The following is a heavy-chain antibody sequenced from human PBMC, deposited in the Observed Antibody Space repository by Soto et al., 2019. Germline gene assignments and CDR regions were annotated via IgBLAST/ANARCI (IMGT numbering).Heavy chain of an antibody. J-gene: IGHJ3*02. D-gene: IGHD3-16*01. CDR1: DGSIIRYC. CDR2: IYYSGST. CDR3: ARDNPHLGDAFDI. Sequence: ASQPKSHTCTVVDGSIIRYCWIWIRKPPGKGLEWIGYIYYSGSTNYNPSLKSRVTISVDTSKNQFSLKLSSVTAADTAVYYCARDNPHLGDAFDIWGQGTMVTVSS. V-gene: IGHV4-59*01.